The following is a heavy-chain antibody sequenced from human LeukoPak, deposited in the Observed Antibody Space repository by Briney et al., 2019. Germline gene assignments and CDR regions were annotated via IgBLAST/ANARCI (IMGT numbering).Heavy chain of an antibody. V-gene: IGHV1-2*02. J-gene: IGHJ4*02. CDR2: INPNSGGT. CDR3: ARDYIWAGRWLQSDY. D-gene: IGHD5-24*01. Sequence: ASVQVSCKASGYTFTGYYMHWVRQAPGQGLEWMGWINPNSGGTNYAQKFQGRVTMTRDTSISTAYMELSRLRSDDTAVYYCARDYIWAGRWLQSDYWGQGTLVTVSS. CDR1: GYTFTGYY.